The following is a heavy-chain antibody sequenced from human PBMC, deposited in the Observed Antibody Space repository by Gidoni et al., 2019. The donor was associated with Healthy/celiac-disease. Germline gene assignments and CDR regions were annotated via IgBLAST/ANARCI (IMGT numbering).Heavy chain of an antibody. CDR1: GYTFTSYY. V-gene: IGHV1-46*01. Sequence: QVQLVQSGDEVKKPGASVQVCCKASGYTFTSYYMPWVRQAPGQGLEWMGIINPSGGSTSYAQKFQGRVTMTRDTSTSTVYMELSSLRSEDTAVYYCARDFWNDGCFDYWGQGTLVTVSS. CDR3: ARDFWNDGCFDY. J-gene: IGHJ4*02. D-gene: IGHD1-1*01. CDR2: INPSGGST.